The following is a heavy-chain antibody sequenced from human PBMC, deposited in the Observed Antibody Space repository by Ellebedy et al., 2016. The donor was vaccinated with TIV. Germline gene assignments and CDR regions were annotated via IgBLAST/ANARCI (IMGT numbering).Heavy chain of an antibody. D-gene: IGHD3-16*01. Sequence: MPSETLSPTCTVSGGSISSRSFYWGWIRQPPGKGLEWIASIYYSGSTYNNPSLKSRVTISLDTSKNQFSQKLSSVTAADTAVYYCARLIGAFDIWGQGTMVTVSS. CDR2: IYYSGST. CDR3: ARLIGAFDI. CDR1: GGSISSRSFY. V-gene: IGHV4-39*01. J-gene: IGHJ3*02.